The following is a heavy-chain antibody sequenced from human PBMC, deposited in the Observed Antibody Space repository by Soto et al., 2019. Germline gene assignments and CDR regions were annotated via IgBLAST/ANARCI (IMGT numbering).Heavy chain of an antibody. V-gene: IGHV3-13*05. CDR2: IGTAGDP. CDR1: GFTFSSYD. D-gene: IGHD3-22*01. J-gene: IGHJ3*02. Sequence: LRLSCAASGFTFSSYDMHWVRQATGKGLEWVSAIGTAGDPYYPGSVKGRFTISRENAKNSLYLQMHSLRAGDTAVYYCARGGGGIAARKYYYDSSVRGHDAFDIWGQGTMVTVSS. CDR3: ARGGGGIAARKYYYDSSVRGHDAFDI.